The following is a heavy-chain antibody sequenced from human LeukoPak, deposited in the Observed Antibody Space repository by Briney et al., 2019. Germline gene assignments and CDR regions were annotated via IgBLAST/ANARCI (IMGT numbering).Heavy chain of an antibody. CDR1: GFTFSSYE. V-gene: IGHV3-48*03. CDR3: ARVAELLYFDY. D-gene: IGHD3-10*01. J-gene: IGHJ4*02. CDR2: ISSSGSTI. Sequence: GGSLRLPCAASGFTFSSYEMNWVRQAPGKGLEWVSYISSSGSTIYYADSVKGLFTISRDNAKNSLYLQMNSLRAEDTAVYYCARVAELLYFDYWGQGTLVTVSS.